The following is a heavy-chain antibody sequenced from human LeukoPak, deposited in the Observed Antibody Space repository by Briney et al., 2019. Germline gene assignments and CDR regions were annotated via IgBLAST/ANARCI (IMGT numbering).Heavy chain of an antibody. V-gene: IGHV4-34*01. CDR3: ARVVVAAYFDY. CDR1: GGSFSGYY. D-gene: IGHD2-15*01. CDR2: INHSGST. Sequence: SETLSLTCAVYGGSFSGYYWSWIRQPPGKGLEWSGEINHSGSTNYNPSLKSRVTISVDTSKNQFSLKLSSVTAADTAVYYCARVVVAAYFDYWGQGTLVTVSS. J-gene: IGHJ4*02.